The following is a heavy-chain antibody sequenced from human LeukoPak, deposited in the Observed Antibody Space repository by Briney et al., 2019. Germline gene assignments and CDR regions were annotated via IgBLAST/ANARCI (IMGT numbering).Heavy chain of an antibody. J-gene: IGHJ4*02. CDR1: GGSISTNTYY. V-gene: IGHV4-39*07. CDR2: IHHRGTT. Sequence: SETLSLTCIVSGGSISTNTYYWGWIRLPPGKGLEWIGKIHHRGTTYYNPSLRSRVTISVDTSKNQFSLRLTSVTAADTAVYYCARVTYKGYQHFDYWGQGNLVTVS. CDR3: ARVTYKGYQHFDY. D-gene: IGHD4-23*01.